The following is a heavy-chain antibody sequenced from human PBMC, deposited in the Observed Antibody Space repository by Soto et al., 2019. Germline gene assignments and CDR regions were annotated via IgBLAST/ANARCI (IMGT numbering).Heavy chain of an antibody. CDR2: IYYSGST. D-gene: IGHD3-3*01. CDR1: GGSISSYY. Sequence: SETLSLTCTVSGGSISSYYWSWIRQPPGKGLEWIGYIYYSGSTNYNPSLKSRVTISVDTSKNQFSLKLSSVTAADTAVYYCARRAPLYYYDFWSGYYDYYYYMDVWGKGTTVTVSS. J-gene: IGHJ6*03. V-gene: IGHV4-59*08. CDR3: ARRAPLYYYDFWSGYYDYYYYMDV.